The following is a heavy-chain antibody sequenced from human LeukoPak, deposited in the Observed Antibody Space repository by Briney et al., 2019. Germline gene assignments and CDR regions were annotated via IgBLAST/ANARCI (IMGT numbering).Heavy chain of an antibody. J-gene: IGHJ5*02. CDR3: AREAYGSGSYYRGDWFDP. CDR2: ISYDGSNK. D-gene: IGHD3-10*01. V-gene: IGHV3-30*04. Sequence: PGGSLRLSCAASGFTFSNYAIHWVRQAPGKGLEWVAVISYDGSNKYYADSVKGRFTISRDNSKNTLYLQMNSLRAEDTAVYYCAREAYGSGSYYRGDWFDPWGQGTLVTVSS. CDR1: GFTFSNYA.